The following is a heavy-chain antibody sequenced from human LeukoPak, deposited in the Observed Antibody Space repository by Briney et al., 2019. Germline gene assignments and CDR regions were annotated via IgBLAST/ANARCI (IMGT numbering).Heavy chain of an antibody. CDR3: ARDKMAEWTLWYSSAPDY. D-gene: IGHD6-19*01. J-gene: IGHJ4*02. V-gene: IGHV3-7*01. CDR1: GFTFSNYW. Sequence: GGSLRLSCEGSGFTFSNYWMGWVRQAPGKGLQWVANIKTDGSEKYYVDSVKGRFTISRDNAKNSLYLQMNSLRAEDTAVYYCARDKMAEWTLWYSSAPDYWGQGTLVTVSS. CDR2: IKTDGSEK.